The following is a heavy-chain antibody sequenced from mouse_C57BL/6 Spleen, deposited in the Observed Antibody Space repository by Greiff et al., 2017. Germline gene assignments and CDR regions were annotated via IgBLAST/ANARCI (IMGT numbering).Heavy chain of an antibody. Sequence: EVQRVESGGGLVKPGGSLKLSCAASGFTFSSYAMSWVRQTPEKRLEWVATISDGGSDTYYPDNVKGRFTISRDNAKNNLYLQMSHLRSEDTAMYYCARATTVVLDYWGQGTTLTVSS. V-gene: IGHV5-4*01. CDR1: GFTFSSYA. CDR3: ARATTVVLDY. CDR2: ISDGGSDT. J-gene: IGHJ2*01. D-gene: IGHD1-1*01.